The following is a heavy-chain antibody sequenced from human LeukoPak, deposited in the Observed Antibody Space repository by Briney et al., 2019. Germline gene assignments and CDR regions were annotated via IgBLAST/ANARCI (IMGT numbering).Heavy chain of an antibody. D-gene: IGHD3-22*01. Sequence: ASVKVSCKASGYTFTSYYMHWVRQAPGQGLEWMGIINPSGGSTSYAQKFQGRVTMTRDTSTSTVYMKLSSLRSEDTAVYYCARGHTPSYYYDSSGYYYVNWGQGTLVTVSS. CDR3: ARGHTPSYYYDSSGYYYVN. V-gene: IGHV1-46*01. J-gene: IGHJ4*02. CDR2: INPSGGST. CDR1: GYTFTSYY.